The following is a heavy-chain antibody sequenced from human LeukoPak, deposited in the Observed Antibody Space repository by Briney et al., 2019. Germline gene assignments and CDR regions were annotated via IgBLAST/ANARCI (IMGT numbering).Heavy chain of an antibody. CDR1: GFTFGDYA. V-gene: IGHV3-49*04. CDR3: AKEYTGTFSPFPSYFDN. CDR2: IRSKAYGGTT. J-gene: IGHJ4*02. Sequence: GGSLRLSCTASGFTFGDYAMGWVRQAPGKGLEWVGFIRSKAYGGTTEYAASVKGRFTISRDDSKNTLYLQMNSLRAEDTAIYYCAKEYTGTFSPFPSYFDNWGQGTLVTVSS. D-gene: IGHD1-26*01.